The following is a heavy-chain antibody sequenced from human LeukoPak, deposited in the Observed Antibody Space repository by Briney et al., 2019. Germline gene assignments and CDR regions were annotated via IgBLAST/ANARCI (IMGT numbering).Heavy chain of an antibody. Sequence: PSETLSLTCTVSGGSISNSSSYWGWIRQPPGKGLEWIGTIYYGGNTYYNPSLRSRVTISVDTSKNQFSLKLSSVTAADTAVYYCATTTVVTSGFDYWGQGTLVTVSS. D-gene: IGHD4-23*01. CDR3: ATTTVVTSGFDY. V-gene: IGHV4-39*01. CDR2: IYYGGNT. J-gene: IGHJ4*02. CDR1: GGSISNSSSY.